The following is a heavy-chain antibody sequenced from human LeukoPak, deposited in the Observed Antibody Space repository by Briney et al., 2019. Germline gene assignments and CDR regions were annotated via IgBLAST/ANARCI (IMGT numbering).Heavy chain of an antibody. CDR3: AGPGGGYNYEVYDAFDI. Sequence: PGGSLRLSCAASGFTFSNYWMSWVRQAPGKGLEWVSYISSSGSTIYYADSVKGRFTISRDNAKNSLYLQMNSLRAEDTAVYYCAGPGGGYNYEVYDAFDIWGQGTMVAVSS. CDR2: ISSSGSTI. V-gene: IGHV3-48*04. CDR1: GFTFSNYW. J-gene: IGHJ3*02. D-gene: IGHD5-24*01.